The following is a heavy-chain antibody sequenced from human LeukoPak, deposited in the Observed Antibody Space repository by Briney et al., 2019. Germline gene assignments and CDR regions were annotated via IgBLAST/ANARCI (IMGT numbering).Heavy chain of an antibody. CDR3: ARLDYGDYLGIALDI. Sequence: ASVKVSCKASGYTFTSYAMHWVRQAPGQRLEWMGWINAGSGNTKYSQKFQGRVTITRDTSASTAYMELSSLRSEDTAVYYCARLDYGDYLGIALDIWGQGTMVTVSS. CDR1: GYTFTSYA. D-gene: IGHD4-17*01. CDR2: INAGSGNT. J-gene: IGHJ3*02. V-gene: IGHV1-3*01.